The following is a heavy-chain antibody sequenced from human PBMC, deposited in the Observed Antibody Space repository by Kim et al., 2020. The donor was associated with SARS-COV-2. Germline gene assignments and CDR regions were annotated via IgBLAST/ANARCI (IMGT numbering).Heavy chain of an antibody. J-gene: IGHJ4*02. D-gene: IGHD3-10*01. CDR2: IATNTGDP. CDR3: ARPNYGSGTYRYFDI. Sequence: ASVKVSCKASGYSFKSYAMFWVRQAPGHGLEWMGWIATNTGDPTYAQGFTGRFVFSFDTSVSTAYLQITSPKAEDTAVYYCARPNYGSGTYRYFDIWGQGTLVTVSS. V-gene: IGHV7-4-1*02. CDR1: GYSFKSYA.